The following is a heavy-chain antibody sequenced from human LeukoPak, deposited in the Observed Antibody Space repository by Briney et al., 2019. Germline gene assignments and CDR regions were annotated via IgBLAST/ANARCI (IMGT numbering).Heavy chain of an antibody. D-gene: IGHD5-18*01. V-gene: IGHV4-59*01. CDR3: ARVVSVDTAMVIEDYFDY. Sequence: SETLSLTCTVSGGSISSYYWSWIRQPPGKGLEWIGYIYYSGSTNYNPSLKNRVTISVDTSKNQFSLKLSSVTAADTAVYYCARVVSVDTAMVIEDYFDYWGRGTLVTVSS. J-gene: IGHJ4*02. CDR2: IYYSGST. CDR1: GGSISSYY.